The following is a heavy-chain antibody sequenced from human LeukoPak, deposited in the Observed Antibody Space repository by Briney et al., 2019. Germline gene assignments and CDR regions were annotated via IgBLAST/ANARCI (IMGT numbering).Heavy chain of an antibody. Sequence: GGSLRLSCAASGFTFSSYSMNWVRQAPGKGLEWVSSISSSSLYIYYADSVKGRFTISRDNAKNSLYLQMNSLRAEDTAVYYCARETYYDFWSGYEYWGQGTLVTVSS. V-gene: IGHV3-21*01. CDR2: ISSSSLYI. CDR3: ARETYYDFWSGYEY. D-gene: IGHD3-3*01. J-gene: IGHJ4*02. CDR1: GFTFSSYS.